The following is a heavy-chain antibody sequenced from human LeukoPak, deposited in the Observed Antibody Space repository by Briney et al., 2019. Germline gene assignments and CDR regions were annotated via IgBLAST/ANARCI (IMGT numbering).Heavy chain of an antibody. Sequence: PSETLSLTGTVSGGSISSYYWSWIRQPPGKGLEWIGYIYYNGSTNYNPSLKSRVTISVDTSKNQFSLKLSSVTAADTAVYYCARDKVTPYYYYGMDVWGQGTTVTVSS. CDR2: IYYNGST. V-gene: IGHV4-59*01. CDR3: ARDKVTPYYYYGMDV. CDR1: GGSISSYY. J-gene: IGHJ6*02. D-gene: IGHD4-23*01.